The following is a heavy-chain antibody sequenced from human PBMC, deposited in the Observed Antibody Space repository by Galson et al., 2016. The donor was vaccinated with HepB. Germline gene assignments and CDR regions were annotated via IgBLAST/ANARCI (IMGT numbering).Heavy chain of an antibody. J-gene: IGHJ4*02. Sequence: SLRLSCAASGFTFSSYGMHWVRQAPGKGLEWVAFISYDGSNKEYADSVKGRFTISRDNSKKTLYLQMNSLRAEDTAVYYCAKDGRIYCSSASCHDNFHYWGQGTLVTVSS. CDR2: ISYDGSNK. CDR3: AKDGRIYCSSASCHDNFHY. CDR1: GFTFSSYG. D-gene: IGHD2-2*01. V-gene: IGHV3-30*18.